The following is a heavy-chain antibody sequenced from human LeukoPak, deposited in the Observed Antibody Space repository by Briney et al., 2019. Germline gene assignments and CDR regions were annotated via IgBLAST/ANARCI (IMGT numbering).Heavy chain of an antibody. Sequence: SETLSLTRTVSGGSISSSSYYWGWIRQPPGKGLEWIGSIYYSGSTYYNPSLKSRVTISVDTSKNQFSLKLSSVTAADTAVYYCARHDCSGGSCYYFDYWGQGTLVTVSS. J-gene: IGHJ4*02. D-gene: IGHD2-15*01. CDR1: GGSISSSSYY. V-gene: IGHV4-39*01. CDR2: IYYSGST. CDR3: ARHDCSGGSCYYFDY.